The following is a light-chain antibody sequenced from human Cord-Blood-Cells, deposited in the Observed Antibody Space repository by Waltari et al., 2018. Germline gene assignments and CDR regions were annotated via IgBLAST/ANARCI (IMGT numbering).Light chain of an antibody. CDR3: GTWDSSLSAGV. V-gene: IGLV1-51*01. Sequence: QSVLTPPPSVSPAPGQTVTIPCSGSSPTTAHTYVSWYQQLPGTAPKLLIYDNNKPPSGIPDRLAGSKSGTSATLGITGRQTGDEADYYCGTWDSSLSAGVFGGGTKLTVL. J-gene: IGLJ3*02. CDR2: DNN. CDR1: SPTTAHTY.